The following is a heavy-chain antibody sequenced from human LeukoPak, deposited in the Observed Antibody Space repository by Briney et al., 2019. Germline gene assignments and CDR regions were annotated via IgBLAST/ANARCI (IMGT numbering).Heavy chain of an antibody. D-gene: IGHD3-10*01. CDR1: GYSFTGYY. V-gene: IGHV1-2*02. CDR2: INPNGGVT. CDR3: AREDYYGSGSYSNWFDP. J-gene: IGHJ5*02. Sequence: ASMTVSCKASGYSFTGYYIHWVRQAPGQGLEWMGWINPNGGVTKSAQKFQGRVTMTRDTSINTAYMELSGLTSEDTAVYFCAREDYYGSGSYSNWFDPWGQGTLVTVSS.